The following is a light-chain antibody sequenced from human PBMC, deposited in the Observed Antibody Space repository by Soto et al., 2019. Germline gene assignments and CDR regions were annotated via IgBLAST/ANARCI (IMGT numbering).Light chain of an antibody. V-gene: IGKV1-5*03. CDR1: QSISSW. J-gene: IGKJ1*01. CDR3: QQYNSYPEA. CDR2: KAS. Sequence: DIQMTQSPSTLSASVGDRVTXTCRASQSISSWLAWYQQKPGKAPKLLIYKASSLESGVPSRFSGSGSGTEFTLTISSLQPDDFATYYCQQYNSYPEAFGQGTKVEIK.